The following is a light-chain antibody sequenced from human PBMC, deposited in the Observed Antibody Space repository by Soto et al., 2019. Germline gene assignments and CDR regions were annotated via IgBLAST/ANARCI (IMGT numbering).Light chain of an antibody. CDR2: DAS. V-gene: IGKV1-5*01. CDR3: QMYNNYSPLT. CDR1: QSISSW. J-gene: IGKJ4*01. Sequence: DIQMTQSPSTLSASVGDRVTITCRASQSISSWLAWYQQKPGEAPKLLIYDASNLESGVPSRFSGSGSGTKFTLAINSLQPDDFATYYGQMYNNYSPLTFGGGPKVEIK.